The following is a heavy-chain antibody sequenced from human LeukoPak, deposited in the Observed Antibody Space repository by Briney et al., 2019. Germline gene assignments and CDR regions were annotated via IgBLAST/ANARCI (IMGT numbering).Heavy chain of an antibody. CDR2: IRYDGSNK. V-gene: IGHV3-30*02. Sequence: GGSLRLSCAASGFTFSNFGMHWVRQAPGKGLEWVAFIRYDGSNKYSAASVKGRFTISRDNSKNTLYLQMNSLRAEDTAVYYCARRIAAAPLTFDPWGQGTLVTVSS. D-gene: IGHD6-13*01. J-gene: IGHJ5*02. CDR3: ARRIAAAPLTFDP. CDR1: GFTFSNFG.